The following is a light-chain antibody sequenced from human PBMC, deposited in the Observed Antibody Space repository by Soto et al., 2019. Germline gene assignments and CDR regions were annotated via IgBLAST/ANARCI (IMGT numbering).Light chain of an antibody. V-gene: IGLV1-44*01. Sequence: QAVLTQPPSASGTPGQRVTISCSGSSSNIGSNTVNWYQQLPGTAPKLLIYSNNQQPSGVPDRFSGSKSGTSASLAISGLQSEDEADYYCAAWDSGVFGGGTKLTVL. CDR3: AAWDSGV. CDR1: SSNIGSNT. J-gene: IGLJ3*02. CDR2: SNN.